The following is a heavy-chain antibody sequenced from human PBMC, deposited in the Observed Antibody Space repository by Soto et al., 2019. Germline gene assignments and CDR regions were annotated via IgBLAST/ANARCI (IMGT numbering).Heavy chain of an antibody. CDR1: GGSISRGGYY. V-gene: IGHV4-31*03. Sequence: SETLSLPCTVSGGSISRGGYYLSRIRQHPGMGLEWIGYIYYSGSTYYNPSLKSRVTISVDRSKNQFSLKLNSVTAADTAVYYCARGVNYYDSSGSSWFDPWGQGALVTVSS. D-gene: IGHD3-22*01. CDR3: ARGVNYYDSSGSSWFDP. CDR2: IYYSGST. J-gene: IGHJ5*02.